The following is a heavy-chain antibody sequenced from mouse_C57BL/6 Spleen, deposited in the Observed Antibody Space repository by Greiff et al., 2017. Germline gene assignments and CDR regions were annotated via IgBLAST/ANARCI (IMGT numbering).Heavy chain of an antibody. CDR2: IYPRSGNT. V-gene: IGHV1-81*01. CDR3: ARPLYDYEGAY. J-gene: IGHJ3*01. Sequence: VKLMESGAELARPGASVKLSCKASGYTFTSYGISWVKQRTGQGLEWIGEIYPRSGNTYYNEKFKGKATLTADKSSSTAYMELRSLTSEDSAVYFCARPLYDYEGAYWGQGTLVTVSA. D-gene: IGHD2-4*01. CDR1: GYTFTSYG.